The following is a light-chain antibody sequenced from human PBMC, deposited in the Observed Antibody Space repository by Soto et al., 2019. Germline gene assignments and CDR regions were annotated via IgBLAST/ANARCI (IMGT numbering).Light chain of an antibody. CDR1: QSISSY. Sequence: DIQMTQSPSSLSAAVRDRVTITCRASQSISSYLNWYQQKPGKAPKLLIYAASSLQSGVPSRFSGSGSGTDFTLTISSLQPEDFATYYCQQSYSTLPITFGQGTRLEIK. CDR2: AAS. J-gene: IGKJ5*01. CDR3: QQSYSTLPIT. V-gene: IGKV1-39*01.